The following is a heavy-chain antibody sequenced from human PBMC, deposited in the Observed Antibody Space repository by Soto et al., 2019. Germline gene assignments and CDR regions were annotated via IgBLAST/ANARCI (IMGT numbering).Heavy chain of an antibody. D-gene: IGHD2-2*01. CDR1: GFTFSSYA. V-gene: IGHV3-30-3*01. J-gene: IGHJ4*02. CDR3: ARELGYCSSTSCLLLNEFDY. Sequence: PGGSLRLSCAASGFTFSSYAMHWVRQAPGKGLEWVAVISYDGSNKYYADSVKGRFTISRDNSKNTLYLQMNSLRAEDTAVYYCARELGYCSSTSCLLLNEFDYWGQGTLVTVSS. CDR2: ISYDGSNK.